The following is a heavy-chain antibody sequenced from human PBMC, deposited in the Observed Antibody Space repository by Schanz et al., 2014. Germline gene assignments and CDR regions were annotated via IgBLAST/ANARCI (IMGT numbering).Heavy chain of an antibody. CDR2: MNPNSGNT. Sequence: QVHLVQSGAEVKKPGSSVKVSCKASGGTFSSDTFSWVRQAPGQGLEWMGWMNPNSGNTGYAQKFQGRVTMTTDTSTSTAYMELRSLRSDDTAVYYCARGGYSSGWYDRDIAHFDYWGQGTLVTVSS. CDR3: ARGGYSSGWYDRDIAHFDY. CDR1: GGTFSSDT. D-gene: IGHD6-19*01. V-gene: IGHV1-8*01. J-gene: IGHJ4*02.